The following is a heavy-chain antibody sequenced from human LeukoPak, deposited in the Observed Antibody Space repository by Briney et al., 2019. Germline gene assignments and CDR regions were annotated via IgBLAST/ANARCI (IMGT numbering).Heavy chain of an antibody. D-gene: IGHD4-17*01. V-gene: IGHV3-30*04. CDR1: GFTFSSYA. J-gene: IGHJ6*02. Sequence: GGSLRLSCAASGFTFSSYAMHWVRQAPGKGLEWVAVISYDGSNKCYADSVKGRFTISRDNSKNTLYLQMNSLRAEDTAVYYCARDYGDYNYYGMDVWGQGTTVTVSS. CDR2: ISYDGSNK. CDR3: ARDYGDYNYYGMDV.